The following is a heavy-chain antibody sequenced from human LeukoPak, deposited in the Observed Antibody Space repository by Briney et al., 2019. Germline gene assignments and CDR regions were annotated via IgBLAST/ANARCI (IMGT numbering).Heavy chain of an antibody. V-gene: IGHV3-23*01. D-gene: IGHD3-10*01. CDR1: RFTFSSYS. Sequence: PGGSLRLSCAASRFTFSSYSMNWVRQAPGKGLEWVSAITGGGDTTYYADSVKGRFTISRDNSKNTLYLQMNNLRAEDTAIYYCAKARSGSGSYGKYYFDYWGQGTLVTVSS. CDR3: AKARSGSGSYGKYYFDY. CDR2: ITGGGDTT. J-gene: IGHJ4*02.